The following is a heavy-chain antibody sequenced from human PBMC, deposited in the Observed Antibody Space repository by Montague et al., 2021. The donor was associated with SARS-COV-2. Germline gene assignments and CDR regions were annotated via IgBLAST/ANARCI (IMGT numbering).Heavy chain of an antibody. V-gene: IGHV3-11*01. Sequence: SLSLSCAASGFTFSDYYMSWIRQAPGKGLEWVSYISSSGGTIYYADSVKGRFTISRDNAKNSLYLQMNSLRAEDTAVYYCARVKQQLVVYYYYYMDVWGKGTTVTVPS. CDR2: ISSSGGTI. CDR3: ARVKQQLVVYYYYYMDV. CDR1: GFTFSDYY. D-gene: IGHD6-13*01. J-gene: IGHJ6*03.